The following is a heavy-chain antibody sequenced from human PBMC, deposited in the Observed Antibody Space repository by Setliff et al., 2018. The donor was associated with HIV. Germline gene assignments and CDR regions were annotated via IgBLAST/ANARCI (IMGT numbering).Heavy chain of an antibody. D-gene: IGHD3-3*01. V-gene: IGHV4-59*01. CDR3: ARVISSWSAYYIDY. J-gene: IGHJ4*02. CDR1: GGSISSYY. CDR2: IYYSGST. Sequence: SETLSLTCTVSGGSISSYYWSWIRQPPGKGLEWIGYIYYSGSTNYNPSLKSRVTISVDTSKNQFSLKLSSVTAADTAVYYCARVISSWSAYYIDYWGQGTLVTVS.